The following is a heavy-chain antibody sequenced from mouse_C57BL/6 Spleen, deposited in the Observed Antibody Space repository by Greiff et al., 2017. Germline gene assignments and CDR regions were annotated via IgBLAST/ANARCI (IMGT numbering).Heavy chain of an antibody. J-gene: IGHJ2*01. CDR2: IYPSDSAT. Sequence: QQSCKASGYTFTSYWMDWVKQRPGQGLEWIGNIYPSDSATHYNQKFKDKATLTVDKSSSTAYIQLSSLTSEDSAVYYCARAYSNVYFDYWGQGTTLTVSS. CDR1: GYTFTSYW. CDR3: ARAYSNVYFDY. D-gene: IGHD2-5*01. V-gene: IGHV1-61*01.